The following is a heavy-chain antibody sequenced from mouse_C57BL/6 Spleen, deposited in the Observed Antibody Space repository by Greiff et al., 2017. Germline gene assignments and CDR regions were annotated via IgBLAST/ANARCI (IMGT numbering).Heavy chain of an antibody. V-gene: IGHV1-15*01. J-gene: IGHJ1*03. CDR2: IDPETGGT. CDR1: GYTFTDYE. CDR3: YDYGSLEGYFDV. Sequence: QVQLQQSGAELVRPGASVTLSCKASGYTFTDYEMHWVKQTPVHGLEWIGAIDPETGGTAYNQKFKGKAILTADKSSSTAYRELRSLTSEDSAVYYSYDYGSLEGYFDVWGTGTTVTVSS. D-gene: IGHD1-1*01.